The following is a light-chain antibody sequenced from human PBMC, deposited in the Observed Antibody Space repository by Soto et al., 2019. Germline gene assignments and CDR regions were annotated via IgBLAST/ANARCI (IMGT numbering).Light chain of an antibody. CDR2: AAS. CDR3: QQLDSYPVT. V-gene: IGKV1-9*01. Sequence: IQLTQSPSSLSASVGDRVSITCRASQGISSYLAWYRQEPGKAPKLLISAASTLQSGVPSRFSGSGYGTDFTLTISSLQPEDFATYYCQQLDSYPVTFGGGTMVDI. CDR1: QGISSY. J-gene: IGKJ4*01.